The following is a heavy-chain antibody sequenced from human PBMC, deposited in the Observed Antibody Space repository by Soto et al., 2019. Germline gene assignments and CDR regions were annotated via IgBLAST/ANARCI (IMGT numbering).Heavy chain of an antibody. CDR3: ARGNPFNYAGFDV. D-gene: IGHD3-16*01. V-gene: IGHV3-9*01. CDR1: GFRFEDYG. CDR2: ISWNSRNI. Sequence: PGGSLRLSCAASGFRFEDYGMHWVRQAPGKGLEWVSSISWNSRNIAYADSVKGRFTVSRDNAKNSLYLHMNSLRPEDTAIYYCARGNPFNYAGFDVWGQGTTVTVSS. J-gene: IGHJ6*02.